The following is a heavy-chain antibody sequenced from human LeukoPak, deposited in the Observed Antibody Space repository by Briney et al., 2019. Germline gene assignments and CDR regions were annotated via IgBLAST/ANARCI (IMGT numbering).Heavy chain of an antibody. J-gene: IGHJ5*02. Sequence: SETLSLTCAVSDYSISSGYYWGWIRQPPGKGLEWIGSIYHSGSTYYNPSLKSRVTISVDTSKNQFSLRLTSVIASDTAVYYCAKSGHSYYYTPGDFSWGQGTLVTVSS. CDR3: AKSGHSYYYTPGDFS. V-gene: IGHV4-38-2*01. CDR1: DYSISSGYY. CDR2: IYHSGST. D-gene: IGHD3-22*01.